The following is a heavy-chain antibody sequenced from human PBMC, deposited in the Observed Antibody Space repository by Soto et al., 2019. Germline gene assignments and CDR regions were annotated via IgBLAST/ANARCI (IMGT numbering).Heavy chain of an antibody. CDR2: INPNSGVT. CDR1: YYYFPGYS. J-gene: IGHJ5*02. CDR3: ATIHRSSTSRGSDFDP. D-gene: IGHD6-13*01. Sequence: GASLKVSCKAYYYYFPGYSIHWVRQAPGQGLEWMGWINPNSGVTTYAQKFQGRVTLTRDTSISTAYLEVRRLRSDDTAVYYCATIHRSSTSRGSDFDPWGQGTQVTVSS. V-gene: IGHV1-2*02.